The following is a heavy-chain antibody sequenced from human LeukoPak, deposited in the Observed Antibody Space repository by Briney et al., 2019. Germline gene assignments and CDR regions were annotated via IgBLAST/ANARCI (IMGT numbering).Heavy chain of an antibody. CDR3: LTNPPRGSCAFWS. D-gene: IGHD2-15*01. CDR2: IWRGGNYK. Sequence: PGWSLTLSCSASGFNFETHAIHWVGQAPGKWLEWVAMIWRGGNYKFYADSVKGRISISSDDSRRALYLQMDSLRGEGEAGYYCLTNPPRGSCAFWSWGQGALVSVSS. CDR1: GFNFETHA. J-gene: IGHJ5*02. V-gene: IGHV3-33*01.